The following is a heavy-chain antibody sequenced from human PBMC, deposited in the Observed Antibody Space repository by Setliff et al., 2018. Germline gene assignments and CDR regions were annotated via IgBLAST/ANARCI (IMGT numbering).Heavy chain of an antibody. D-gene: IGHD4-4*01. CDR2: TIPMFGTP. CDR3: ARADYIRYFYMDA. CDR1: GGTFSSYG. V-gene: IGHV1-69*05. Sequence: GASVKVSCKASGGTFSSYGISWVRQAPGQGLEWMGGTIPMFGTPAYAQKFQGRLTITTVGSTSTAYMELSSLRSEDTAVYYCARADYIRYFYMDAWGKGTTVTVSS. J-gene: IGHJ6*03.